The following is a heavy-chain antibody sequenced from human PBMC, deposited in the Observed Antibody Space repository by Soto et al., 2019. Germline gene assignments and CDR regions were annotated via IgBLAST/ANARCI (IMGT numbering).Heavy chain of an antibody. CDR3: TSGLIAVAGTNLAY. J-gene: IGHJ4*02. V-gene: IGHV3-73*01. D-gene: IGHD6-19*01. CDR2: IRSKTNSYAT. Sequence: GGSLRLSCAVCGFTFSDSAVHWVRQASGKGLEWVGRIRSKTNSYATAYAASVKGRFTISRDDSKNTAYLQMNSLKTEDTALYYCTSGLIAVAGTNLAYWGQGTQVTVSS. CDR1: GFTFSDSA.